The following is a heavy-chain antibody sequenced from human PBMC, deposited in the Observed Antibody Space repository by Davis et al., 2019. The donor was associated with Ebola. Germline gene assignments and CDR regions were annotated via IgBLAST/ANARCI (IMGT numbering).Heavy chain of an antibody. CDR2: IIPIFGTA. J-gene: IGHJ4*02. D-gene: IGHD2-21*01. V-gene: IGHV1-69*13. CDR3: ARDASIGLLFSDY. CDR1: GGTFSSYA. Sequence: SVKVSCKASGGTFSSYAISWVRQAPGQGLEWMGGIIPIFGTANYAQKFQGRVTITADESTSTAYMELSSLRSEDTAVYYCARDASIGLLFSDYWGQGTLVTVSS.